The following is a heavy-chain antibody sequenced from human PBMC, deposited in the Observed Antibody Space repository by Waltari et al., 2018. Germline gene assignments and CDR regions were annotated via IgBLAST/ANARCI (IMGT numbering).Heavy chain of an antibody. D-gene: IGHD2-21*02. CDR3: ARDNDYYFDY. V-gene: IGHV3-48*04. J-gene: IGHJ4*02. Sequence: EVQLVESGGGLVQPGGSLRLSCAASGFTFSTYSMNWVRQAPGKGLDGVSYISSSSSTIYYADSVKGRFTFSRDNAKNSLYLQMNSLRAEDTAVYYCARDNDYYFDYWGQGTLVTVSS. CDR2: ISSSSSTI. CDR1: GFTFSTYS.